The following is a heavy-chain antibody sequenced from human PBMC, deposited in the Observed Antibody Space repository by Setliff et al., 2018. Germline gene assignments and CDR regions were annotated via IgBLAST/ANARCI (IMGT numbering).Heavy chain of an antibody. CDR2: VNSNVGT. Sequence: SETLSLTCTVSGGSINNYYWSWIRQPAGKGLEWIGRVNSNVGTNFNPSLKSRVTMSVDASKNQISRRLMSVTAADTAVYYCVRSAVYCASDCYPRYFDSWGQGTLVNVSS. D-gene: IGHD2-21*01. CDR3: VRSAVYCASDCYPRYFDS. CDR1: GGSINNYY. V-gene: IGHV4-4*07. J-gene: IGHJ4*02.